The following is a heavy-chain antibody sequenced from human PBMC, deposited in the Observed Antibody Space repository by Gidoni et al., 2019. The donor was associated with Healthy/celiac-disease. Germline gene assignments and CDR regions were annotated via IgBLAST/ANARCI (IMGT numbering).Heavy chain of an antibody. V-gene: IGHV4-30-4*01. Sequence: QVQLQESGPGLVKPSQTLSLTCTVSGGSISSGAYYWSWIRQPPGKGLEWIGYIYYSGSTYYNPSLKSRVTISVDTSKNQFSLKLSSVTAADTAVYYCARSEVYYDILTGYYRGDYMDVWGKGTTVTVSS. D-gene: IGHD3-9*01. J-gene: IGHJ6*03. CDR1: GGSISSGAYY. CDR2: IYYSGST. CDR3: ARSEVYYDILTGYYRGDYMDV.